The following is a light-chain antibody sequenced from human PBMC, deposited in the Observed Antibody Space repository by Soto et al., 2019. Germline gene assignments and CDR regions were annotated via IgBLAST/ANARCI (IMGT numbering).Light chain of an antibody. CDR3: QQYGSSGT. Sequence: TVSKQCRGTQSRSSGQRAPQSSRASQSVSNNYLAWYQQKPGQAPRLLIYGASNRATGIPDRFSGSGSVTDFTLTISRLEPEDFAVYYCQQYGSSGTFVQGTKVDI. J-gene: IGKJ1*01. CDR2: GAS. V-gene: IGKV3-20*01. CDR1: QSVSNNY.